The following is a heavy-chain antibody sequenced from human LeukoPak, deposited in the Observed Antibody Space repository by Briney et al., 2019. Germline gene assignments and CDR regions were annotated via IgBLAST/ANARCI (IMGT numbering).Heavy chain of an antibody. CDR1: GLTFSVSFYG. V-gene: IGHV3-30*02. CDR2: AQADGIKK. J-gene: IGHJ5*02. Sequence: GGALRLSCEASGLTFSVSFYGMDWVRQAPGKGREWVAFAQADGIKKYNTDSVEGRFTIARDNSKNMLYVEMNSLRAEDTPVYYCAPGVGYYYGPWGPGARVTVSS. CDR3: APGVGYYYGP. D-gene: IGHD3-22*01.